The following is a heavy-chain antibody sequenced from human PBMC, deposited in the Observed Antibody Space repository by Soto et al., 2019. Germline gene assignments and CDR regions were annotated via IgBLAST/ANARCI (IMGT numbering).Heavy chain of an antibody. D-gene: IGHD3-10*01. CDR3: ARVGAGFGGIDY. CDR2: IIPIFGTA. J-gene: IGHJ4*02. Sequence: QVQLVQSGAEVKKPGSSVKVSCKASGGTFSSYAISWVRQAPGQGLEWMGGIIPIFGTANYAQKFQGRVTITADKPASPAYMELSSLRSEDTAVYYCARVGAGFGGIDYWGQGTLVTVSS. CDR1: GGTFSSYA. V-gene: IGHV1-69*06.